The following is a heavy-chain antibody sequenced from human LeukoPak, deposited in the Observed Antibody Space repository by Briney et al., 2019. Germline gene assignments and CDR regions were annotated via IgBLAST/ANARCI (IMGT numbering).Heavy chain of an antibody. V-gene: IGHV5-51*01. J-gene: IGHJ4*02. CDR1: DYNFANYW. Sequence: GESLKISCQGSDYNFANYWLAWVRQMPGRGLEWMGIIYPGDSDTTYSPSFQGQVTISADRSISTAYLQWSSLKAPDTAMYYCARELVTMIRGVPERTYYVDYWGQGTLVTVSS. D-gene: IGHD3-10*01. CDR3: ARELVTMIRGVPERTYYVDY. CDR2: IYPGDSDT.